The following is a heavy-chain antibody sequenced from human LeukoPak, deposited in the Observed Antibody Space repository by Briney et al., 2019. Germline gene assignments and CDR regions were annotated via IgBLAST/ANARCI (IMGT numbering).Heavy chain of an antibody. D-gene: IGHD2-2*01. CDR1: GFTFSSYA. CDR2: ISGSGGST. J-gene: IGHJ3*02. V-gene: IGHV3-23*01. CDR3: AKGCSSTRCHHAFDI. Sequence: GVLRLSCAASGFTFSSYAMSWVRQAPGKGLEWVSAISGSGGSTYYADSVKGRFTISRDNSKNTLYLQMNSLRAEDTAVYYCAKGCSSTRCHHAFDIWGQGTMVTVSS.